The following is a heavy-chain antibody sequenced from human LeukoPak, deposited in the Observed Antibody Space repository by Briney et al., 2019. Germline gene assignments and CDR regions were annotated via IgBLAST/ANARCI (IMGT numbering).Heavy chain of an antibody. J-gene: IGHJ5*02. Sequence: SETLSLTCTVPVGSISSSSYYWGWIRQPPGNGLEWIWSIYYSGSTYYNPSLKSRVTISVDTSKNQFSLKLSSVTAADTAVYYCARQGYDFWSGYFTVGFDPWGQGTLVTVSS. D-gene: IGHD3-3*01. CDR1: VGSISSSSYY. CDR3: ARQGYDFWSGYFTVGFDP. V-gene: IGHV4-39*01. CDR2: IYYSGST.